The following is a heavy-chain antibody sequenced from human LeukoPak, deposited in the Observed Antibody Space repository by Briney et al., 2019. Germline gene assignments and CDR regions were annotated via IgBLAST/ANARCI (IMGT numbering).Heavy chain of an antibody. Sequence: GGSLRLSCEAPGFTFSSYSMNWVRQAPGKGLGWVSYFSSSSSTIYYADSVKGQFTISRHNAKNSLYLQMNSLRAEDTAVYYCARAGGNYDYVWGSYRTWYYFDDWGQGTLVTVSS. CDR2: FSSSSSTI. V-gene: IGHV3-48*01. D-gene: IGHD3-16*02. CDR3: ARAGGNYDYVWGSYRTWYYFDD. CDR1: GFTFSSYS. J-gene: IGHJ4*02.